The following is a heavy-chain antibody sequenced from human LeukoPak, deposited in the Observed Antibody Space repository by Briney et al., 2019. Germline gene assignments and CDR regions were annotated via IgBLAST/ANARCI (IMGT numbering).Heavy chain of an antibody. CDR2: ISISGGST. V-gene: IGHV3-23*01. D-gene: IGHD6-13*01. Sequence: GGSLRLSCAASGFTFSSYAMSWVRQAPGKGLEWVSGISISGGSTYYTDSVKGRFTISRDNSKKTLYLQMDSLRVEDTAVYYCAKIIAAWYHFDYWGQGTLVTVSS. CDR1: GFTFSSYA. CDR3: AKIIAAWYHFDY. J-gene: IGHJ4*02.